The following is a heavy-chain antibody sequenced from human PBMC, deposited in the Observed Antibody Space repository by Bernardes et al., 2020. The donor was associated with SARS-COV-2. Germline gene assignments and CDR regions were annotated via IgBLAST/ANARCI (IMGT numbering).Heavy chain of an antibody. D-gene: IGHD4-17*01. V-gene: IGHV3-23*01. Sequence: GGSLRLSCAASGFTFSSYAMSWVRQAPGKGLEWVSAISGSGGSTYYADSVKGRFTISRDNSKNTLYLQMNSLRAEDTAVYYCAKGRKYGGEHYYYYGMDVWGQGTTVTVSS. CDR2: ISGSGGST. CDR1: GFTFSSYA. J-gene: IGHJ6*02. CDR3: AKGRKYGGEHYYYYGMDV.